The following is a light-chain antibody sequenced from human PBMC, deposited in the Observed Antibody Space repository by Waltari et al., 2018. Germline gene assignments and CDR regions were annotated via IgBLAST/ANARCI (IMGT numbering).Light chain of an antibody. CDR2: DAS. CDR3: QQRSSWPWT. J-gene: IGKJ1*01. Sequence: EIVLTQSPATLSLSPGERAPLSCRASQSVRTYLAWYQQKSGQAPRLLIYDASNRDNGIPARFSGSGSGTDFTLTISSLESEDFAVYYCQQRSSWPWTFGQGTKVEVK. V-gene: IGKV3-11*01. CDR1: QSVRTY.